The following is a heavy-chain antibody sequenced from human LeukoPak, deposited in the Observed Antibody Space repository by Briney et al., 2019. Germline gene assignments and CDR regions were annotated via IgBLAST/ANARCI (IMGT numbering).Heavy chain of an antibody. Sequence: ASVKVSCKASGYTFTGYYMHWVRQAPGQGLEWMGWINPNSGGTNYAQKFQGRVTMTRDTSISTAYMELSRLRSDDTAVYYCVRSSGWSLAPMGAFDIWGQGTMVTVSS. D-gene: IGHD6-19*01. CDR2: INPNSGGT. CDR3: VRSSGWSLAPMGAFDI. V-gene: IGHV1-2*02. J-gene: IGHJ3*02. CDR1: GYTFTGYY.